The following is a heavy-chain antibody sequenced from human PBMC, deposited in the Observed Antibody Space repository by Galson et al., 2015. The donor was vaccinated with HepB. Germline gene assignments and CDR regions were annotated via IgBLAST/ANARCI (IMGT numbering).Heavy chain of an antibody. CDR3: AREAAGFYCTSTTCHLDY. J-gene: IGHJ4*02. CDR1: AYTFTGYY. CDR2: INPNSGVT. D-gene: IGHD2-2*01. Sequence: SVKVSCKASAYTFTGYYMHWVRQAPGQGLEWMGWINPNSGVTIYAQKFQGRVTMTRDTSISTAYMELSSLRSDDTALYYCAREAAGFYCTSTTCHLDYWGPGTLVTVSS. V-gene: IGHV1-2*02.